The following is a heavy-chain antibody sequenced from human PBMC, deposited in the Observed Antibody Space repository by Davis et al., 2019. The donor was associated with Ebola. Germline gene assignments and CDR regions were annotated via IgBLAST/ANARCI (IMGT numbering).Heavy chain of an antibody. CDR3: ARGSPYGDLDY. CDR2: INHSGST. Sequence: PSETLSLTCAVYGGSFSGYYWSWIRQPPGKGLEWIGEINHSGSTNYNPSLKSRVTISVDTSKNQFSLKLSSVTAADTAVYYCARGSPYGDLDYWGQGTLVTVSS. J-gene: IGHJ4*02. V-gene: IGHV4-34*01. CDR1: GGSFSGYY. D-gene: IGHD4-17*01.